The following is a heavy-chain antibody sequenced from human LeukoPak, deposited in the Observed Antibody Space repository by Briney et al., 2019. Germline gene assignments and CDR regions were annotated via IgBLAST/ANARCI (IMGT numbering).Heavy chain of an antibody. CDR3: ARGAGDGFNP. V-gene: IGHV3-13*04. D-gene: IGHD3-16*01. J-gene: IGHJ5*02. CDR1: GFTFSNFD. CDR2: IASAGDT. Sequence: PGGSLRLSCAASGFTFSNFDMHWVRQAAGKGLEWVSGIASAGDTYYVGAVKGRFTISRENAKNSVYLQMNSLRVGDTAVYYCARGAGDGFNPWGQGTLVTVSS.